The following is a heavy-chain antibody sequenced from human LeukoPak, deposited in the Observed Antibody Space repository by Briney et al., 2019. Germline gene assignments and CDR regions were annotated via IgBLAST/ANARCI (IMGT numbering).Heavy chain of an antibody. CDR2: ITHSGST. J-gene: IGHJ5*01. D-gene: IGHD6-13*01. CDR3: ARRVRIAAARSPFDS. Sequence: SETLCLTCAVSGGSFSGYYWSCIRHPPGKGLERGGEITHSGSTNYNTSLKSRGTTSLETPQNHISLKLSTLTAAATAVYYCARRVRIAAARSPFDSWGQGTLVTVSS. V-gene: IGHV4-34*01. CDR1: GGSFSGYY.